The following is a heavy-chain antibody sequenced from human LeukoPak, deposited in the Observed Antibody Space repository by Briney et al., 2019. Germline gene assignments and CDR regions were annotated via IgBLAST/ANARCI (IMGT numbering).Heavy chain of an antibody. Sequence: GGSLRLSCAASGFAVSSNYMNWVRQAPGKGLEWVSVLYPDGRTYYGDSVKGRFTISRDISKNTLFLQLTSLRAEDTAVYYCAKVKGWYGEGYFDYWARETWSPSPQ. CDR1: GFAVSSNY. J-gene: IGHJ4*02. CDR3: AKVKGWYGEGYFDY. D-gene: IGHD3-10*01. V-gene: IGHV3-53*01. CDR2: LYPDGRT.